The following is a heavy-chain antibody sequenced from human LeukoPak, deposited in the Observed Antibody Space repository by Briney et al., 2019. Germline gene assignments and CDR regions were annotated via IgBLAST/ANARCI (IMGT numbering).Heavy chain of an antibody. V-gene: IGHV3-30*02. Sequence: PGGSLRLSCATSRFIFTSYNMHWFRQAPGKGLEWVAFIRYSETETYYADSVKGRFTISRDNSKDTLYLKMNSLRAEDTAVYYCAKTPPRYYVKGSYPDYWGQGTLVIVSS. CDR3: AKTPPRYYVKGSYPDY. D-gene: IGHD3-10*02. J-gene: IGHJ4*02. CDR1: RFIFTSYN. CDR2: IRYSETET.